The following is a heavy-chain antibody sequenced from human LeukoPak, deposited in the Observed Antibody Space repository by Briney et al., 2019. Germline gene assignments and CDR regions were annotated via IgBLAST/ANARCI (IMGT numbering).Heavy chain of an antibody. D-gene: IGHD3-22*01. Sequence: PGGSLRLSCAASGFTFSSYWMHWVRQAPGKGLVWVSRINSDGSSTSYADSVKGRFTISGDNAKNTLYLQMNSLRAEDTAVYYCAKAPRDPYYYDSSGYFPLYYMDVWGKGTTVTVSS. V-gene: IGHV3-74*01. CDR3: AKAPRDPYYYDSSGYFPLYYMDV. CDR2: INSDGSST. J-gene: IGHJ6*03. CDR1: GFTFSSYW.